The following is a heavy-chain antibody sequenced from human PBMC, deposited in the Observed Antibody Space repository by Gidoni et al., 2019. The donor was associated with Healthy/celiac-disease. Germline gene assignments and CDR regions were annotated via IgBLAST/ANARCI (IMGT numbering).Heavy chain of an antibody. J-gene: IGHJ5*02. V-gene: IGHV1-3*01. CDR2: INAGNGNT. CDR3: ARVGGNKAVAGTFWFDP. Sequence: QVQLVQSGAEVKKPGASVKVSCKASGYTFTSYAMHWVRQAPGQRLEWMGWINAGNGNTKYSQKFQGRVTITRDTSASTAYMELSSLRSEDTAVYYCARVGGNKAVAGTFWFDPWGQGTLVTVSS. CDR1: GYTFTSYA. D-gene: IGHD6-19*01.